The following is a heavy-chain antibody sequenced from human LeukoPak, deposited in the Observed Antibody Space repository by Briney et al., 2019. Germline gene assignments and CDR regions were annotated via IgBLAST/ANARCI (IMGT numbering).Heavy chain of an antibody. CDR1: GGSISSGSYY. V-gene: IGHV4-61*02. Sequence: SQTLSLTCTVSGGSISSGSYYWSWIRQPAGKGLEWIGRIYTSGSTNYNPSLKSRVTISVDTSKKQFSLRLSSVTAADTAVYYCARGTRLKVDYNYMDVWGKGTTVTVSS. D-gene: IGHD1-14*01. CDR2: IYTSGST. J-gene: IGHJ6*03. CDR3: ARGTRLKVDYNYMDV.